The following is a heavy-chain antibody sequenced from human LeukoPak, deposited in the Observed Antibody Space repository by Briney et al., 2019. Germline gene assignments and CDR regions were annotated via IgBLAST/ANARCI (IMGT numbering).Heavy chain of an antibody. V-gene: IGHV3-30*18. Sequence: PSGGSLRLSFAASGFTLSSYYMHWVRQAPGNGLELVAVLSFDGSRKYYADSVKGRFTISRDNFKNMMSLEMNSLSDEDTAVYYCAKEVAKGAGAYDVWGQGTKVTISS. CDR3: AKEVAKGAGAYDV. J-gene: IGHJ3*01. CDR2: LSFDGSRK. CDR1: GFTLSSYY.